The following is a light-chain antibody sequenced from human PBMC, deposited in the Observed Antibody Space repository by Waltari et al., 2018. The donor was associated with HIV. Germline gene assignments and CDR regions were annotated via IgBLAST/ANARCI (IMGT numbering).Light chain of an antibody. J-gene: IGLJ2*01. CDR2: DTK. V-gene: IGLV1-44*01. Sequence: QSVLTQPPSASGTPEQRVTISCSGSTSNIGRHTVSWFQQFPGTAPKVLNYDTKQRPPGVPDRCSGSKSVTSASLAISGLQSEDEADYYCASWDDSLNGPVFGGGTKLTVV. CDR3: ASWDDSLNGPV. CDR1: TSNIGRHT.